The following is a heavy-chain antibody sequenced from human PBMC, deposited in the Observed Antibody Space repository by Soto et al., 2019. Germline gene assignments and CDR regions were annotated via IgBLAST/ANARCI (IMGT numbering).Heavy chain of an antibody. J-gene: IGHJ4*02. CDR1: GFTFSSYT. D-gene: IGHD1-20*01. CDR3: ARIRLSGTTRGSYFDY. Sequence: EVQLVESGGGLVKPGGSLRLSCAASGFTFSSYTMNWVRQAPGKGLEWVSSISSSSSYIYYADSVKGRFTISRDNAKNTLDLQINGLRAEDTAVYYCARIRLSGTTRGSYFDYWGPGTLVTVSS. V-gene: IGHV3-21*01. CDR2: ISSSSSYI.